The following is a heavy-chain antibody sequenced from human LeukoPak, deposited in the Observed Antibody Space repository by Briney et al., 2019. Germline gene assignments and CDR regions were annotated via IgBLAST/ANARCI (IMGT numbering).Heavy chain of an antibody. J-gene: IGHJ5*02. CDR3: ARDLFGDCGVPRRGRFDP. Sequence: GSSVKVSCKASGGTFSSYAISWVRQAPGQGLEWMGRIIPIFGTANYAQKFQGRVTITTDESTSTAYMELSSLRSEDTAAYYCARDLFGDCGVPRRGRFDPWGQGTLVTVSS. D-gene: IGHD4/OR15-4a*01. CDR1: GGTFSSYA. CDR2: IIPIFGTA. V-gene: IGHV1-69*05.